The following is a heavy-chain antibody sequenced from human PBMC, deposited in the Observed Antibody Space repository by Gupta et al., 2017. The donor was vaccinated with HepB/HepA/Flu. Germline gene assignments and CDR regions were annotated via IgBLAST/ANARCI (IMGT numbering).Heavy chain of an antibody. V-gene: IGHV3-7*01. CDR3: ARGGLRYFDL. D-gene: IGHD3-16*01. CDR1: GFTFSGYT. J-gene: IGHJ2*01. CDR2: MKEDGSDE. Sequence: EVQVVESGGGLVQPGGSLRLSCIASGFTFSGYTMSWARQAPGKGLEWVAKMKEDGSDENDVDTVKGRFTITRDNAKNSLYLQMNSLRVEDTAVYYCARGGLRYFDLWGRGTLVTVSS.